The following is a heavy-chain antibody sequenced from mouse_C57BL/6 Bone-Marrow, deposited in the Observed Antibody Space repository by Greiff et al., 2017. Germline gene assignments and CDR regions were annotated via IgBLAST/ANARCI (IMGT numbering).Heavy chain of an antibody. CDR3: AGDDYDWFAY. CDR1: GFTFSDYG. Sequence: EVQLVESGGGLVKPGGSLKLSCAASGFTFSDYGMHWVRQAPEKGLEWVAYISSGSSTIYYADTVKGRFTISRDNAKNTMFLQITSLSSEDTALYYCAGDDYDWFAYWGQGTLVTVSA. V-gene: IGHV5-17*01. D-gene: IGHD2-4*01. CDR2: ISSGSSTI. J-gene: IGHJ3*01.